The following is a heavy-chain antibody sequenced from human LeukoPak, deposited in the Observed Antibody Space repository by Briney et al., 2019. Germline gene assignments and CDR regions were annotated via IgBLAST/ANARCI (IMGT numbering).Heavy chain of an antibody. V-gene: IGHV3-13*01. Sequence: GGSLRLSCAASGFTFDDYAMHWVRQATGKGLEWVSAIGTAGDTYYPGSVKGRFTISRENAKNSLYPQMNSLRAGDTAVYYCARERSSGSFDFDYWGQGTLVTVSS. CDR3: ARERSSGSFDFDY. CDR2: IGTAGDT. CDR1: GFTFDDYA. D-gene: IGHD1-26*01. J-gene: IGHJ4*02.